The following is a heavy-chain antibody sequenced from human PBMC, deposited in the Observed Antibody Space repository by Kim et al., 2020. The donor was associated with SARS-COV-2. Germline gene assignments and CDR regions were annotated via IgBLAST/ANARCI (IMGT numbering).Heavy chain of an antibody. CDR3: ARAAGYCSSTSCYRPNWFDP. J-gene: IGHJ5*02. V-gene: IGHV1-69*13. CDR1: GGTFSSYA. Sequence: SVKVSCKASGGTFSSYAISWVRQAPGQGLEWMGGIIPIFGTANYAQKFQGRVTITADESTSTAYMELSSLRSEDTAVYYCARAAGYCSSTSCYRPNWFDPRAREPWSPSPQ. D-gene: IGHD2-2*01. CDR2: IIPIFGTA.